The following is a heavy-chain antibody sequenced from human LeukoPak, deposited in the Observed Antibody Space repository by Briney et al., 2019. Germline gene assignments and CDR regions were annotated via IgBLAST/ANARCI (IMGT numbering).Heavy chain of an antibody. CDR1: RFTFSSYG. CDR3: ARDAGYSSGWVFDY. Sequence: GGSLRLSCAASRFTFSSYGMHWVRQAPGKGLEWVSYISSSGSIIYYADSVKGRFTISRDNAKNSLYLQMNSLRAEDTAVYYCARDAGYSSGWVFDYWGQGTLVTVSS. D-gene: IGHD6-19*01. V-gene: IGHV3-48*04. J-gene: IGHJ4*02. CDR2: ISSSGSII.